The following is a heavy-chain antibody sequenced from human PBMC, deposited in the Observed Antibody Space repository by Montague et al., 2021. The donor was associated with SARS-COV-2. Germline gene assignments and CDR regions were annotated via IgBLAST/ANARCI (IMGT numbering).Heavy chain of an antibody. CDR3: SRDPRYSLSWSFDY. Sequence: CAISGDSVSSNTAAWNWIRQSPSRGLEWLGRTYYRSKWYYDYAVSVKSRMTISPNTSKNHFSLQLSSVTPEDRDVYYCSRDPRYSLSWSFDYWGQGTLVTVSS. V-gene: IGHV6-1*01. D-gene: IGHD6-13*01. CDR1: GDSVSSNTAA. CDR2: TYYRSKWYY. J-gene: IGHJ4*02.